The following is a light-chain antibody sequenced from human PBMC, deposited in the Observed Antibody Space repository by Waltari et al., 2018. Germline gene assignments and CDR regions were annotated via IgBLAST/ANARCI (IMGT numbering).Light chain of an antibody. CDR3: ALYMGSGIWV. V-gene: IGLV8-61*01. Sequence: QTVVTQEPSLSVSPGGTVTLTCALSFCSLCTTSSAHWYQQTPGQAPRTLVYKANARSSGVPDRFSGSILGNTAALTITGAQADDESDYYCALYMGSGIWVFGGGTRLTVL. CDR1: FCSLCTTSS. J-gene: IGLJ3*02. CDR2: KAN.